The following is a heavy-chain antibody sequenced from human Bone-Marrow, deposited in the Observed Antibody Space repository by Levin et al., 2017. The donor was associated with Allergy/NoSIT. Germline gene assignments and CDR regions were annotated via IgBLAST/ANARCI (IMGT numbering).Heavy chain of an antibody. J-gene: IGHJ4*02. CDR2: ISYGGSA. V-gene: IGHV4-31*03. CDR3: ARGSGIAAPSFDY. D-gene: IGHD6-13*01. Sequence: SQTLSLTCTVSGDSISNSGNYWSWIRQHPGKGLEWIGFISYGGSAYYSPSLKSRVSISADPSKNQFSLKLKSLTAADTAVYYCARGSGIAAPSFDYWGQGTLVTVSS. CDR1: GDSISNSGNY.